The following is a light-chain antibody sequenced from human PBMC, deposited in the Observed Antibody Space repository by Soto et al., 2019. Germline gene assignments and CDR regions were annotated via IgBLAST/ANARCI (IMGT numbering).Light chain of an antibody. CDR3: QQYNSYSSWT. CDR1: RDIGRD. Sequence: IQITQSPSSLSASVGDRITITCRASRDIGRDLSWYQNKPARAPKLLTYEASTLESGVPSRFSGSGSGTELTLTISSLQTDDFATYYCQQYNSYSSWTFGQGTKVDIK. CDR2: EAS. J-gene: IGKJ1*01. V-gene: IGKV1-13*02.